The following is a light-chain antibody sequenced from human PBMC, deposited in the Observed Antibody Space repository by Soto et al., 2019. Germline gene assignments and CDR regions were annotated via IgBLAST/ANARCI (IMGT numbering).Light chain of an antibody. CDR3: QQYNNWPPWT. V-gene: IGKV3-15*01. CDR1: QSVSSN. Sequence: EIVMTQSPATLSVSPGERATLSCRASQSVSSNLAWYQQKPGQAPRLLIYGASTRATGIPARFSGSGSGTEFTLTISSLQSEDFAVYYCQQYNNWPPWTCGQGTEVDIK. J-gene: IGKJ1*01. CDR2: GAS.